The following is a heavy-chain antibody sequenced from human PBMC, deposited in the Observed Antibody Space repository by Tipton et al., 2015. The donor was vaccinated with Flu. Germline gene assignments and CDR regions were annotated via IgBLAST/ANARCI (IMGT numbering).Heavy chain of an antibody. V-gene: IGHV1-8*01. CDR2: MNPRSGNT. CDR3: ARASGGDLLYYFDF. Sequence: QMQLVQSGAEVKKPGASVKVSCKASGYTFASSDINWVRQASGQGLEWMGWMNPRSGNTGYTQKFQGRLTMTTNTAVRTAYMELSSLRSEDTAVYYCARASGGDLLYYFDFWGQGTLVTVSS. CDR1: GYTFASSD. J-gene: IGHJ4*02. D-gene: IGHD2-21*02.